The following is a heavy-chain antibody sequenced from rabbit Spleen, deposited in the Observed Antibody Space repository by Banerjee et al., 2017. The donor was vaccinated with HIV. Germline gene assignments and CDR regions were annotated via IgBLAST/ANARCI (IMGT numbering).Heavy chain of an antibody. CDR1: GFSFSSVYY. CDR3: ARAIVPWLGLTRLDL. D-gene: IGHD4-1*01. V-gene: IGHV1S40*01. J-gene: IGHJ3*01. CDR2: IYGGSDTT. Sequence: QQLVESGGGLVKPGASLTLTCTASGFSFSSVYYMCWVRQAPGKGLEWIGCIYGGSDTTWYASRAKGRFTISTPSSTTVTLQMTSLTAADTATYFCARAIVPWLGLTRLDLWGQGTLVTVS.